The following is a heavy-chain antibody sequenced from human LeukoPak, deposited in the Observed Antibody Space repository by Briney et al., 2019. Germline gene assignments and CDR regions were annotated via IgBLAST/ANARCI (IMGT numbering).Heavy chain of an antibody. D-gene: IGHD3-10*01. Sequence: SETLSLTCAVYGGSFSGYYWSWIRQPPGKGLEWIGEINHSGSTNYNPSLKSRVTISVDTSKNQFSLKLSSVTAADTAVYCCARLKTDGSGTGYFDYWGQGTLVTVSS. V-gene: IGHV4-34*01. J-gene: IGHJ4*02. CDR2: INHSGST. CDR1: GGSFSGYY. CDR3: ARLKTDGSGTGYFDY.